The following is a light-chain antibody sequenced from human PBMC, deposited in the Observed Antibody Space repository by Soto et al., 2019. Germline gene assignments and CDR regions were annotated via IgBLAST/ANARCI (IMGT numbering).Light chain of an antibody. CDR2: GAS. V-gene: IGKV3-20*01. J-gene: IGKJ1*01. Sequence: EIVLTQSPGTLSLSPGERATLSCRASQSVTSSYLAWYQQKPGQAPRLLIYGASSRATGIPDRFSGSGSGTDFTLTISRLEPEXXXVXXXQQXXSSPGTFGQGTKVEIK. CDR3: QQXXSSPGT. CDR1: QSVTSSY.